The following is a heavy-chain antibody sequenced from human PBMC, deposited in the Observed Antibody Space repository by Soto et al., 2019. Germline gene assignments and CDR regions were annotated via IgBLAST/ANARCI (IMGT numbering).Heavy chain of an antibody. V-gene: IGHV1-69*08. J-gene: IGHJ4*02. CDR1: GDTFSRYT. CDR3: ARDHILTGYRVDY. D-gene: IGHD3-9*01. CDR2: IIPDLAIA. Sequence: QVHLVQSGAEVKKPGSSVKVSCKASGDTFSRYTISWVRQAPGQGLEWMGRIIPDLAIASYAQKFQGRVSITANKSTTTAYMELSSLRSDDTAVYYCARDHILTGYRVDYCGQGALLTVSS.